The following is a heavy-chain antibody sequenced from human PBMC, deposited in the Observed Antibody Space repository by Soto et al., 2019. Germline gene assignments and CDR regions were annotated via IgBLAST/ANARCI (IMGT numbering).Heavy chain of an antibody. CDR2: IYYSGST. CDR3: ARDRYSGYDFRSGASYYFDY. J-gene: IGHJ4*02. Sequence: PSETLSLTCTVSGGSISSYYWSWIRQPPGKGLEWIGYIYYSGSTNYNPSLKSRVTISVDTSKNQFSLKLSSVTAADTAVYYCARDRYSGYDFRSGASYYFDYWGQGTLVTVSS. D-gene: IGHD5-12*01. V-gene: IGHV4-59*01. CDR1: GGSISSYY.